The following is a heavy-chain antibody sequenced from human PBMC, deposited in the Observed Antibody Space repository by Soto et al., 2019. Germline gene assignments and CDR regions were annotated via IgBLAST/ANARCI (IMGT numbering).Heavy chain of an antibody. CDR3: ARGYYYDSSGYFFFDY. CDR1: GYTFTSYY. Sequence: SVKVSCKASGYTFTSYYMHWVRQAPGQGLEWMGIINPSGGSTSYAQKFQGRVTMTRDTSTSTVYMELSSLRSEDTAVYYCARGYYYDSSGYFFFDYWGQGTLVTVSS. V-gene: IGHV1-46*01. J-gene: IGHJ4*02. D-gene: IGHD3-22*01. CDR2: INPSGGST.